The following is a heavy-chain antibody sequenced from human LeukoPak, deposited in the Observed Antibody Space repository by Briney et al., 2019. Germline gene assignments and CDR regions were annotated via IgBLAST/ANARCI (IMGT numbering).Heavy chain of an antibody. CDR1: GYTFTSYY. CDR3: ARGGLYYYDSSGYLGSFDY. CDR2: INPSGGST. J-gene: IGHJ4*02. D-gene: IGHD3-22*01. V-gene: IGHV1-46*03. Sequence: GASVKVSCKASGYTFTSYYMHWVRQAPGQGLEWMGIINPSGGSTSYAQKFQGRVTMTRDTSTSTVYMELSGLRSEDTAVYYCARGGLYYYDSSGYLGSFDYWGQGTLVTVSS.